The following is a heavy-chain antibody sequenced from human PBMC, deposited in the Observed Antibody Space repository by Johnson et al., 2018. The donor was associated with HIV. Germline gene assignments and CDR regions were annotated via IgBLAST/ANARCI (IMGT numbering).Heavy chain of an antibody. CDR2: INWNGGST. Sequence: VQLVESGGGVVQPGGSLRLSCTASGFAFSNYGMHWVRQAPGKGLEWVSGINWNGGSTGYADSVKGRFTISRDNAKNSLYLQMNSLRAEDTALYYCARDLYYGSGSSVAFDIWGQGTMVTVSS. V-gene: IGHV3-20*04. CDR3: ARDLYYGSGSSVAFDI. CDR1: GFAFSNYG. J-gene: IGHJ3*02. D-gene: IGHD3-10*01.